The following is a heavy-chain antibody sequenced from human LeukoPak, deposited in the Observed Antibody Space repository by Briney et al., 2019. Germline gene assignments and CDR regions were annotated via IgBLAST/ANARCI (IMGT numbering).Heavy chain of an antibody. D-gene: IGHD2-21*02. V-gene: IGHV3-7*02. CDR1: GFTFSSYW. J-gene: IGHJ4*02. CDR3: ASLAVVTGGN. CDR2: IKKDGSDK. Sequence: PGGSLRLSCAASGFTFSSYWMTWVRQAPGKGLEWEANIKKDGSDKYYVASVKGRFTISRDNAKNLLYLQMNSLSAEDTAVYYCASLAVVTGGNWGQGTLVTVSS.